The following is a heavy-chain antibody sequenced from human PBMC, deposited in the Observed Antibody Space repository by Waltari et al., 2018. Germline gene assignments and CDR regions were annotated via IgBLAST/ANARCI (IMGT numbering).Heavy chain of an antibody. CDR1: GGSISSSSYY. V-gene: IGHV4-39*01. Sequence: QLQLQESGPGLVKPSETLSLTCTVSGGSISSSSYYWGWIRQPPGKGLEWIGSIYYSGSTYYNPSLKSRVSISVDTSKNQFSLKLSSVTAADTAVYYCARVRRYYFDYWGQGTLVTVSS. CDR2: IYYSGST. J-gene: IGHJ4*02. CDR3: ARVRRYYFDY.